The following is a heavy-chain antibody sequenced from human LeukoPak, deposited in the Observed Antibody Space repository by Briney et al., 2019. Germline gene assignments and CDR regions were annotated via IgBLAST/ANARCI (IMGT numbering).Heavy chain of an antibody. Sequence: PSETLSLTCTVSGGSISSYYWSWIRQPPGKGLEWIGYIYYSGSTNYNPSLKSRVTISVDTSKNQLSLKLSSVTAADTAVYYCARVIAATLNWFDPWGQGTLVTVSS. CDR2: IYYSGST. V-gene: IGHV4-59*01. D-gene: IGHD2-15*01. CDR1: GGSISSYY. J-gene: IGHJ5*02. CDR3: ARVIAATLNWFDP.